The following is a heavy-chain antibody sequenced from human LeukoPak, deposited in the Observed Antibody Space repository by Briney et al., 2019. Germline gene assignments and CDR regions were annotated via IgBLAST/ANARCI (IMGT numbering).Heavy chain of an antibody. CDR2: IRYDGSNK. CDR1: GFTFSSYG. D-gene: IGHD6-19*01. Sequence: GGSLRLSCAASGFTFSSYGMHWARQAPGKGLEWVAFIRYDGSNKYYADSVKGRFTISRDNSKNTLYLQMNSLRAEDTAVYYCANRIAVAGTSEYWGQGTLVTVSS. CDR3: ANRIAVAGTSEY. V-gene: IGHV3-30*02. J-gene: IGHJ4*02.